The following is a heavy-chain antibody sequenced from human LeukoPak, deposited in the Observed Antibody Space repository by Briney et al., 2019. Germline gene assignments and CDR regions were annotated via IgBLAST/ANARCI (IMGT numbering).Heavy chain of an antibody. CDR2: INHSGST. CDR3: ARDLSITIFGVVISGNWFDP. Sequence: SEALSLTCAVYDGSFSGYYWSWIRQPPGKGLEWIGEINHSGSTNYNPSLKSRVTISVDTSKNQFSLKLSSVTAADTAVYYCARDLSITIFGVVISGNWFDPWGQGTLVTASS. CDR1: DGSFSGYY. J-gene: IGHJ5*02. D-gene: IGHD3-3*01. V-gene: IGHV4-34*01.